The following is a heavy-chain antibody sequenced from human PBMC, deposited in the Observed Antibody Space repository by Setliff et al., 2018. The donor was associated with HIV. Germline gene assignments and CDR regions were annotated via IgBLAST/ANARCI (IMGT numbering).Heavy chain of an antibody. CDR2: IIPIFGTG. V-gene: IGHV1-69*13. CDR3: ARSRGTWGTSFGY. J-gene: IGHJ4*02. D-gene: IGHD3-16*01. CDR1: GGTFSSYG. Sequence: SVKVSCKASGGTFSSYGFSWVRQAPGQGLEWMGGIIPIFGTGNYAQKFQGRLTITADEYTSTAYMELSSLRFEDTAVYYCARSRGTWGTSFGYWGLGTLVTVSS.